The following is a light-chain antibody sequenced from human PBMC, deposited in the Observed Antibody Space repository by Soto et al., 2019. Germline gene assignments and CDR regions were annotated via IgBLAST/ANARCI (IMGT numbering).Light chain of an antibody. CDR2: AAS. J-gene: IGKJ1*01. V-gene: IGKV1-27*01. CDR3: QKYITAPWT. Sequence: DIQMTQSPSSLSASVGDRVTITCRASQGIGNFLAWYQQKPGKVPTLLISAASNLRSGVPSRFSGSGSGTEFTLTISSLQPEDVATYFCQKYITAPWTFGQGTKVEIK. CDR1: QGIGNF.